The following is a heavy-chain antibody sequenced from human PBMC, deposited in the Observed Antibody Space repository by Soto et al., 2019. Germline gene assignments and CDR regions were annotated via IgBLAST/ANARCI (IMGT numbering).Heavy chain of an antibody. Sequence: GGSLRLSCAASGFTFSSYGMHWVRQAPGKGLEWVAVISYDGSNQYYADSVKGRFTISRDNSRNTLYLQMNSLRAEDTAVYYCAKEGSSSWYSGWYNYYYYGMDVWGQGTTVTVSS. J-gene: IGHJ6*02. CDR1: GFTFSSYG. CDR2: ISYDGSNQ. D-gene: IGHD6-19*01. CDR3: AKEGSSSWYSGWYNYYYYGMDV. V-gene: IGHV3-30*18.